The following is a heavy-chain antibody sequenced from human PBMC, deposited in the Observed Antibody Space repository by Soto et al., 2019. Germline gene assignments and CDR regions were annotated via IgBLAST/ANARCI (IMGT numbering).Heavy chain of an antibody. Sequence: ASVKVSCKASGYTFTSYAMHWVRQAPGQRLEWMGWINAGNGNTKYSQKFQGRVTITRDTSASTAYMELSSLRSEDTAVYYCARDRGELYSGYDERVYSSSWTLDYWGQGTLVTVSS. D-gene: IGHD5-12*01. CDR1: GYTFTSYA. V-gene: IGHV1-3*01. CDR3: ARDRGELYSGYDERVYSSSWTLDY. J-gene: IGHJ4*02. CDR2: INAGNGNT.